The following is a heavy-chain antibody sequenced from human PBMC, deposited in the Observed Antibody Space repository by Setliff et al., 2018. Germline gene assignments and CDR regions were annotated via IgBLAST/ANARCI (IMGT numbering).Heavy chain of an antibody. CDR1: GDSISSSNW. V-gene: IGHV4-4*02. Sequence: SETLSLTCAVSGDSISSSNWWNWARQPPGKGLEWIGEIYHSESTKYNPSLKSRVTISVDKSKNQFSLKLSSVTAADTAVYYCARSSYSGSYLNVWGQGTTVTVSS. CDR2: IYHSEST. J-gene: IGHJ6*02. CDR3: ARSSYSGSYLNV. D-gene: IGHD1-26*01.